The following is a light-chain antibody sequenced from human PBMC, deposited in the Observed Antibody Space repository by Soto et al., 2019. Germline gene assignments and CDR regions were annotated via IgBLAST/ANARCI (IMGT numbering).Light chain of an antibody. CDR1: QSIARY. CDR2: SAS. J-gene: IGKJ1*01. CDR3: QHSYTTPPCT. V-gene: IGKV1-39*01. Sequence: DIQMTHAPYSLSASVGDRVTITCRASQSIARYLNWYQQKPGQAPDLLIYSASSLQSGVPSRFSGSRSGADFTLTICSQQPEDLSTYYCQHSYTTPPCTSGQGTRVDIK.